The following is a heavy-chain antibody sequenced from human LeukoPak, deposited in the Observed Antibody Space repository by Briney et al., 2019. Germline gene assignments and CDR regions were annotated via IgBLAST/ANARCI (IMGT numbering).Heavy chain of an antibody. CDR1: GGSISSSNW. CDR3: ASAPMVRGVSTNDAFDI. V-gene: IGHV4-4*02. Sequence: SETLSLTCAVSGGSISSSNWWSWVRQPPGKGLEWIGEIYHSGSTNYNPSLKSRVTISVDKSKNQFSLKLSSVTAADTAVYYCASAPMVRGVSTNDAFDIWGQGTMVTVSS. CDR2: IYHSGST. D-gene: IGHD3-10*01. J-gene: IGHJ3*02.